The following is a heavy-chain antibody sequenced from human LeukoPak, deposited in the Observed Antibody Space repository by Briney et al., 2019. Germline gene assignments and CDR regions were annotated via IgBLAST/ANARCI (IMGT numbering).Heavy chain of an antibody. CDR3: AKPPLSYSGSHRGDAFDI. CDR1: GFTFSSYA. V-gene: IGHV3-30-3*01. CDR2: ISYDGSNK. Sequence: PGGSLRLSCAASGFTFSSYAMHWVRQAPGKGLEWVAVISYDGSNKYYADSVKGRFTISRDNSKNTLYLQMNSLRAEDTAVYYCAKPPLSYSGSHRGDAFDIWGQGTMVTVS. J-gene: IGHJ3*02. D-gene: IGHD1-26*01.